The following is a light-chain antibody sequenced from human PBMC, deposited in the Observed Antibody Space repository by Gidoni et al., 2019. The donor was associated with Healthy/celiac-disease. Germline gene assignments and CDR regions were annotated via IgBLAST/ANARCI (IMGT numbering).Light chain of an antibody. CDR3: QQYNNWPSLT. V-gene: IGKV3-15*01. CDR1: QSVSSN. J-gene: IGKJ3*01. Sequence: EIVMTQSPATLSVSPGDRATLSCRASQSVSSNLAWYQQKPGQAPRLLIYGASTRATGIPARFSGSGSGTEFTLTISSLQSEDFAVYYCQQYNNWPSLTFGPGTKVDIK. CDR2: GAS.